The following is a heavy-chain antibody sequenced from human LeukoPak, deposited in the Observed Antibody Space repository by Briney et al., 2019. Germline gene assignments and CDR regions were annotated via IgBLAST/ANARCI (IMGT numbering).Heavy chain of an antibody. Sequence: ASVKVSCKASGYTFTSYYMHWVRQAPGQGLEWMGIINPSGGSTSYAQKFQGRVTMTRDTSTSTVYVELSSLRSEDTAVYYCARDRQQLVPYYYFDYWGQGTLVTVSS. D-gene: IGHD6-13*01. V-gene: IGHV1-46*01. CDR3: ARDRQQLVPYYYFDY. CDR1: GYTFTSYY. J-gene: IGHJ4*02. CDR2: INPSGGST.